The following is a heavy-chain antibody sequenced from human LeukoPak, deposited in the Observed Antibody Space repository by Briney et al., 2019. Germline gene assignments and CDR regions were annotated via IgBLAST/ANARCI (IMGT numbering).Heavy chain of an antibody. D-gene: IGHD3-22*01. CDR2: IRYDGSNK. CDR3: AKDFSVYNYDSRVLDY. J-gene: IGHJ4*02. Sequence: GGSLRLSCAASGFTFSSYGIHWVRQAPGKGLEWVAFIRYDGSNKYYADSVKGRFTISRDNSKNTLYLQMNRLRGEDTAVYYCAKDFSVYNYDSRVLDYWGQGTLVTVSS. V-gene: IGHV3-30*02. CDR1: GFTFSSYG.